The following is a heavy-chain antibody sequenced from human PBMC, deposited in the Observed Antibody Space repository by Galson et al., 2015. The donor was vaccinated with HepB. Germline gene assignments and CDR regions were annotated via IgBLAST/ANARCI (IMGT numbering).Heavy chain of an antibody. V-gene: IGHV1-69*06. CDR1: GGTFSSYA. D-gene: IGHD4-17*01. CDR3: ASRGVTTFGAFDI. J-gene: IGHJ3*02. Sequence: SVKVSCKASGGTFSSYAISWVRQAPGQGLEWMGGIIPIFGTANYAQKFQGRVTITADKSTSTAYMELSSLRSEDTAVYYCASRGVTTFGAFDIWGQGTMVTVSS. CDR2: IIPIFGTA.